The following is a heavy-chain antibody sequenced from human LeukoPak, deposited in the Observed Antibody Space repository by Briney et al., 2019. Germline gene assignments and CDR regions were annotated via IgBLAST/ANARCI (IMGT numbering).Heavy chain of an antibody. CDR2: IIPIFGTA. CDR1: GGTFSSYA. V-gene: IGHV1-69*13. Sequence: SVKVSCKASGGTFSSYAISWVRQAPGQGLEWMGGIIPIFGTANYAQKFQGRVTITADESTSAAYMELSSLRSEGTAVYYCASMTTVTTWLDYWGQGTLVTVSS. D-gene: IGHD4-17*01. J-gene: IGHJ4*02. CDR3: ASMTTVTTWLDY.